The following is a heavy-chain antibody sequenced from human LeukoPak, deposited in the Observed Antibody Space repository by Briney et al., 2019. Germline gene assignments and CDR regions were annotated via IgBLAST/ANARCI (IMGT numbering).Heavy chain of an antibody. CDR2: IYWDDDK. V-gene: IGHV2-5*02. J-gene: IGHJ4*02. Sequence: SGPTLVKPTQALALTCTFSGFSLTTSGVGVGWIRQPPGKALEWLALIYWDDDKRYSPPLKSRLTITKDTSKNQVVLTMTNMDPVDTATYYCVHVKWAVAYYYFDYWGQGTLVTVSS. D-gene: IGHD6-19*01. CDR1: GFSLTTSGVG. CDR3: VHVKWAVAYYYFDY.